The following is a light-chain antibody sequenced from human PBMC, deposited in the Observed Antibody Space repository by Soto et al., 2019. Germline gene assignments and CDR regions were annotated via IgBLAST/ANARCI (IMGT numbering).Light chain of an antibody. CDR2: EVS. CDR3: SSYTSSFYV. Sequence: QSALTQPPSASGSPGQSVTISCTGTSSDVGSYKFVSWYQQHPGKAPKLMMYEVSKRPSGVPDRFSGSKSGNTASLTVSGLQAEDEADYYCSSYTSSFYVFGTGTKVTVL. CDR1: SSDVGSYKF. J-gene: IGLJ1*01. V-gene: IGLV2-8*01.